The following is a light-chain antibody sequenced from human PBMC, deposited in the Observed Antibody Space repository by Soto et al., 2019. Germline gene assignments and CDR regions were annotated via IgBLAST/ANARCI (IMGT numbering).Light chain of an antibody. J-gene: IGKJ1*01. Sequence: EIAFPQYPGTLSLSPGERATLSCRASQSVSSSYLAWYQQKPGQAPRLLIYGASTRATGIPDRFSGSGSGTDFTLTISRLEPEDFAVYYCQHYGSSLWTFGQGNKVEIK. V-gene: IGKV3-20*01. CDR1: QSVSSSY. CDR3: QHYGSSLWT. CDR2: GAS.